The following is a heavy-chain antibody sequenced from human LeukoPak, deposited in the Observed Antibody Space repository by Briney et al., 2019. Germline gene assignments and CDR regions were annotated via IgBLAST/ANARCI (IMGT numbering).Heavy chain of an antibody. D-gene: IGHD3-16*01. CDR3: AKDWTSHHRVYDCLDA. CDR2: IGSGADL. V-gene: IGHV3-23*01. CDR1: GFAFGVHA. J-gene: IGHJ5*02. Sequence: PGGSLRLSCVGSGFAFGVHAMSWVRQAPGKGPEWVATIGSGADLFYAESVKGRFTISRDDPRNTVWLQMNSLRAEDTALYYCAKDWTSHHRVYDCLDAWSQGTQVTVST.